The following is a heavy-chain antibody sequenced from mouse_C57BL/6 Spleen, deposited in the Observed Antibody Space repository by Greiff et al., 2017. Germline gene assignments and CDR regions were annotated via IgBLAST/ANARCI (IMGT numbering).Heavy chain of an antibody. D-gene: IGHD1-1*01. CDR1: GYTFTDYN. J-gene: IGHJ4*01. CDR3: ASGITTVVARDYYAMDD. Sequence: VQLQQSGPELVKPGASVKIPCKASGYTFTDYNMDWVKQSHGKSLEWIGDINPNNGGTIYNQKFKGKATLTVDKSSSTAYMELRSLTSEDTAVYYCASGITTVVARDYYAMDDWGHGTSVTVSS. V-gene: IGHV1-18*01. CDR2: INPNNGGT.